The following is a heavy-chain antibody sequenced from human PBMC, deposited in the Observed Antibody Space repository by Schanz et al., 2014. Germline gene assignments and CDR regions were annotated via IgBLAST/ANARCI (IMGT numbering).Heavy chain of an antibody. CDR2: IIPVLNIA. CDR1: GGTFSSDT. Sequence: QVHLVQSGAEVKKPGSSVKVSCKASGGTFSSDTFSWVRQAPGQGLEWMGKIIPVLNIATYAQRFQGRLTMTRDTSTSTVYMELSGLRSEDTAVYYCAGTYCSSTSCYTGYYYMDVWGKGTTVTVSS. J-gene: IGHJ6*03. D-gene: IGHD2-2*02. CDR3: AGTYCSSTSCYTGYYYMDV. V-gene: IGHV1-69*02.